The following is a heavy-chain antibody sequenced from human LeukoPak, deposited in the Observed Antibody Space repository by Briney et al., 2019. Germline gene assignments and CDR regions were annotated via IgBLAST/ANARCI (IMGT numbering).Heavy chain of an antibody. CDR3: ARTDFVGGIAAEGYFDD. CDR1: GYSFTSYW. V-gene: IGHV5-51*01. Sequence: GESLKISCKGSGYSFTSYWIGWVRQIPGKGLEWMGIIYLGDSDTRHRPSFQGQVTISADKSISTAYPQWSSLKASDTAMYYCARTDFVGGIAAEGYFDDGGEGTLVTVSS. CDR2: IYLGDSDT. J-gene: IGHJ4*02. D-gene: IGHD6-13*01.